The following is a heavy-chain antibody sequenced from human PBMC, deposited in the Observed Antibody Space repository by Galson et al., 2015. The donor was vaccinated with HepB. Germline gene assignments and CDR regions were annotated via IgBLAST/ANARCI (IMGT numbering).Heavy chain of an antibody. Sequence: LSLTCAVYGGSFSGYYWSWIRQPPGKGLEWIGEINHSGSTNYNPSLKSRVTISVDTSKNQFSLKLSSVTAADTAVYYCARGRVVRGVIMFSWYYGMDVWGQGTTVTVSS. D-gene: IGHD3-10*01. V-gene: IGHV4-34*01. CDR2: INHSGST. CDR1: GGSFSGYY. CDR3: ARGRVVRGVIMFSWYYGMDV. J-gene: IGHJ6*02.